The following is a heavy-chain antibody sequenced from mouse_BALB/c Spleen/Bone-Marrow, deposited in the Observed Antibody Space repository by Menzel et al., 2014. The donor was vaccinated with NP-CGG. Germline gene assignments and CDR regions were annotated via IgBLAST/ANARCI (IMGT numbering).Heavy chain of an antibody. CDR3: ARDGNYPVWFAY. V-gene: IGHV1-87*01. CDR1: GYTFTSYW. Sequence: VQLQQSGAELARPGASVKLSCKASGYTFTSYWMQWVKQRPGQGLEWIGAIYPGDGDTRYTQKFKGKATLTADKSSSKAYMQRSSLAPEDVVFYYCARDGNYPVWFAYWGQGTLVTVSA. J-gene: IGHJ3*01. D-gene: IGHD2-1*01. CDR2: IYPGDGDT.